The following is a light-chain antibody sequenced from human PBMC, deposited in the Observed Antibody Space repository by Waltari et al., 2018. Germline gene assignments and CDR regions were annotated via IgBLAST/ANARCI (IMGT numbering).Light chain of an antibody. J-gene: IGLJ3*02. Sequence: QSVLTQPPSASGTPGQRVTISCSVSSSDIGRTYVYWYQQLPGTAPKLLIYRSNQRPSGVPDRFSGSRSGTSASLAISGLRSEDEADYHCAAWDDSLSGPVFGGGTKLTVL. CDR1: SSDIGRTY. V-gene: IGLV1-47*01. CDR3: AAWDDSLSGPV. CDR2: RSN.